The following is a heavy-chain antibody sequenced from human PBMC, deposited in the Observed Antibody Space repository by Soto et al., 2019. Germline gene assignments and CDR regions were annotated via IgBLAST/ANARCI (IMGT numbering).Heavy chain of an antibody. CDR1: GFTFSSYA. CDR2: ISGSGGST. V-gene: IGHV3-23*01. J-gene: IGHJ3*02. CDR3: ANLGTVGATTGYAFDI. D-gene: IGHD1-26*01. Sequence: PGGSLRLSCAASGFTFSSYAMSWVRQAPGKGLEWVSAISGSGGSTYYADSVKGRFTISRDNSKNTLYLQMNSLRAEDTAVYYCANLGTVGATTGYAFDIWGQGTMVTVSS.